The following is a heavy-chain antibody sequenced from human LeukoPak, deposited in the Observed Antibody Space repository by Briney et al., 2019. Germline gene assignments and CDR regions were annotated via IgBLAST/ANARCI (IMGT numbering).Heavy chain of an antibody. J-gene: IGHJ4*02. CDR1: GFTFSSYS. CDR2: ISSSSSYI. D-gene: IGHD2-2*01. V-gene: IGHV3-21*01. CDR3: ARDIVVVPATLGY. Sequence: GGSLRLSCAASGFTFSSYSMIWVRQAPGKGLEWVSSISSSSSYIYYADSVKGRFTISRDNAKNSLYLQMNSLRAEDTAVYYCARDIVVVPATLGYWGQGTLVTVSS.